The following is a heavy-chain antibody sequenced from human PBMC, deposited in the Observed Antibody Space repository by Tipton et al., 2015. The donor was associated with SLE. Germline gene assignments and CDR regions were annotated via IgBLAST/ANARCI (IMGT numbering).Heavy chain of an antibody. CDR3: ARDRGYPHSGGYYPYDAFDI. CDR1: GGSINRSY. D-gene: IGHD3-22*01. Sequence: TLSLTCTVSGGSINRSYWSWIRQPPGKGLEWIGYVYYSGSTNYNPSLKSRVTISMDTSKNQFSLKLSSVTAEDTAVYYCARDRGYPHSGGYYPYDAFDIWGQGTMVTVSS. J-gene: IGHJ3*02. CDR2: VYYSGST. V-gene: IGHV4-59*12.